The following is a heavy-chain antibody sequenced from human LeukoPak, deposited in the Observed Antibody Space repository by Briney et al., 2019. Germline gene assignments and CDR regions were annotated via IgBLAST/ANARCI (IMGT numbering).Heavy chain of an antibody. V-gene: IGHV4-59*01. CDR2: IYYSGST. CDR1: GGSISSYY. Sequence: SETLSLTCTVSGGSISSYYWNWIRQPPGKGLEWIGYIYYSGSTNYNPSLKSRVTISVDTSKNQFSLKLSSVTAADTAVYYCARDDYGEYGYSDLWGRGTLVTVSS. D-gene: IGHD4-17*01. CDR3: ARDDYGEYGYSDL. J-gene: IGHJ2*01.